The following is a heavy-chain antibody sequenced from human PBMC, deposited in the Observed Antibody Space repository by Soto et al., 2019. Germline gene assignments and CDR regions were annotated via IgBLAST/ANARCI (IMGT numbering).Heavy chain of an antibody. CDR2: VSPYNGDT. Sequence: ASVKVSCNASGYTFTTYGINWVRQAPGQGLEWMGWVSPYNGDTTYAQNFQGRVTMTTDTSTRTAYMELRSLRSDDTAVYYCAKEVGHMDVWGQGTTVTVSS. CDR3: AKEVGHMDV. CDR1: GYTFTTYG. V-gene: IGHV1-18*04. D-gene: IGHD2-2*01. J-gene: IGHJ6*02.